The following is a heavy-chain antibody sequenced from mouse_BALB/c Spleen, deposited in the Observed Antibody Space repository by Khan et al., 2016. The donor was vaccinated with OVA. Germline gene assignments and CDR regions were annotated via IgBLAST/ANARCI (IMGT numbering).Heavy chain of an antibody. Sequence: VQLKESGPGLVKPSQSLSLTCTVTGYSITSDYAWNWIRQFPGHKLEWMGYISYSGSTNYNPSLKSRISITRDKSKNQFFLPLNSVTTEDTATYYCARDGSRYYYAMDYWGQGTSVTVSS. CDR2: ISYSGST. CDR1: GYSITSDYA. CDR3: ARDGSRYYYAMDY. V-gene: IGHV3-2*02. J-gene: IGHJ4*01. D-gene: IGHD2-3*01.